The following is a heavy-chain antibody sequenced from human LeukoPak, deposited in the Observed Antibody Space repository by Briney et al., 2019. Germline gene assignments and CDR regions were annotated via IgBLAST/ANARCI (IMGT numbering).Heavy chain of an antibody. V-gene: IGHV3-48*04. D-gene: IGHD3-22*01. Sequence: PGGSLRLSCVVSGFTFSSYSMNWVRQAPGKGLEWVSYISSSSSTIYYADSVKGRFTISRDNAKNSLYLQMNSLRAEDTAVYYCARQTYYYDSSGYQPYFDYWGQGTLVTVSS. CDR2: ISSSSSTI. CDR1: GFTFSSYS. CDR3: ARQTYYYDSSGYQPYFDY. J-gene: IGHJ4*02.